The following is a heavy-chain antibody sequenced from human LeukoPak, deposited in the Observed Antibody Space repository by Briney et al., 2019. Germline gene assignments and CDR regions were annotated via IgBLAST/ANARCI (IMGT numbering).Heavy chain of an antibody. D-gene: IGHD1-26*01. J-gene: IGHJ4*02. CDR3: ASRRLYGSHWNY. CDR2: IYPGDSDT. CDR1: EYSSTSYL. Sequence: GPPLKISGKGSEYSSTSYLIGWVRQPPEKGLGWRGIIYPGDSDTSNSPSSQGQVTISADKSISTAYLQWSSLKASDTAMYYCASRRLYGSHWNYWGQGTLVTVSS. V-gene: IGHV5-51*01.